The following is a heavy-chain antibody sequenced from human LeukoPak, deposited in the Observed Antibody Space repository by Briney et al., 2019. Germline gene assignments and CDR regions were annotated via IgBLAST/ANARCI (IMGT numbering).Heavy chain of an antibody. CDR2: VHGSGEYT. J-gene: IGHJ2*01. V-gene: IGHV3-23*01. CDR1: GFTFSSYA. Sequence: GGSLRLSCAASGFTFSSYAMSWVRQAPGKGLEWVSAVHGSGEYTYYADSVKGRFTISRDNSKNTVYLQMNSLRAADTAVYYCAKGAGGNPRWYFDLWGRGTLVTVSS. D-gene: IGHD4-23*01. CDR3: AKGAGGNPRWYFDL.